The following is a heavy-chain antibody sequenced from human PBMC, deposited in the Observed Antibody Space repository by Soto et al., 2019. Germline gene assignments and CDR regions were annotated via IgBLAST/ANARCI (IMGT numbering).Heavy chain of an antibody. V-gene: IGHV3-23*01. CDR2: ISGSGGST. Sequence: GGSLRLSCAASGFTFSSYAMSWVRQAPGKGLEWVSAISGSGGSTYYADSVKGRFTISRDNSKNTLYLQMNSLRAEDTAVYYCAAGEFYRYGGNPHSDYWGQGTLVTVSS. J-gene: IGHJ4*02. CDR1: GFTFSSYA. CDR3: AAGEFYRYGGNPHSDY. D-gene: IGHD2-15*01.